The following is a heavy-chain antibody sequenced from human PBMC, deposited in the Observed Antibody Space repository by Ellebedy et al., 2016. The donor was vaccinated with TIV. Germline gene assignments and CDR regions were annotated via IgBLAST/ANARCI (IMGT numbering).Heavy chain of an antibody. J-gene: IGHJ6*02. D-gene: IGHD4-17*01. CDR3: VKGAFPVPTVMAV. CDR1: GFSVSG. V-gene: IGHV3-30*02. Sequence: PGGPLRLSCATSGFSVSGMHWVRQAPGKGLEWVAFIRSDGTTKYYTDSVKGRFTISRDSSKNTLDLEMNSLRAADTALYYCVKGAFPVPTVMAVWGQGTMVTVSS. CDR2: IRSDGTTK.